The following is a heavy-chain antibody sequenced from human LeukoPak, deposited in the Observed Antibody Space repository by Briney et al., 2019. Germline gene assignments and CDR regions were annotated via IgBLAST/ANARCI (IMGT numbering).Heavy chain of an antibody. CDR1: GGSFSGYF. J-gene: IGHJ4*02. V-gene: IGHV4-34*01. Sequence: SETLSLTCAVYGGSFSGYFWTWIRQTPGKGLEWIGEINHSGSTNYNPSLKSRVTISVDTSKNQFSLKLSSVTAADTAVYYCARASFGYCSSTSCFLPYFDYWGQGTLVTVYS. D-gene: IGHD2-2*01. CDR3: ARASFGYCSSTSCFLPYFDY. CDR2: INHSGST.